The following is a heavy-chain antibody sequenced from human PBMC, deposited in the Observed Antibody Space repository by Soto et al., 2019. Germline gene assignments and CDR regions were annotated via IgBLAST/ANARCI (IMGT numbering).Heavy chain of an antibody. CDR2: MNPGSGDT. CDR3: ARMESFGSLNWFDP. CDR1: GYTFTNND. Sequence: CKASGYTFTNNDVSWVRQATGQGLEWMGWMNPGSGDTGYAQKFQGRVTMTRDISIATAYMELNSLTSEDTAIYYCARMESFGSLNWFDPWGQETLLTVSS. V-gene: IGHV1-8*02. D-gene: IGHD5-18*01. J-gene: IGHJ5*02.